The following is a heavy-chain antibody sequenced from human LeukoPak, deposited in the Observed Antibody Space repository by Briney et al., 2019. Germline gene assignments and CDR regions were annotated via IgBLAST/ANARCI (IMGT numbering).Heavy chain of an antibody. V-gene: IGHV4-34*01. Sequence: SETLSLTCAVYGGSFSGYYWSWIRQPPGKGLEWMGEINHSGSTNYNPSLKSRVTISVDTSKNQFSLKLSSVTAADTAVYYCARGLRRGYSYGPDYWGQGTLVTVSS. J-gene: IGHJ4*02. CDR3: ARGLRRGYSYGPDY. CDR1: GGSFSGYY. D-gene: IGHD5-18*01. CDR2: INHSGST.